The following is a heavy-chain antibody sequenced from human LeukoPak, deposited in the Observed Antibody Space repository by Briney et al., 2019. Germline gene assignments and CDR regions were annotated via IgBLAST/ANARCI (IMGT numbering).Heavy chain of an antibody. D-gene: IGHD2-8*02. CDR1: GYTFTTYD. J-gene: IGHJ4*02. CDR3: ARARLVRGPVTPLYYFDY. CDR2: MNPNSANT. Sequence: ASVKVSCKASGYTFTTYDINWVRPATGQGLEWMGWMNPNSANTGYAQKFQGRVTITRNTSISTAYMELNSLRSDDTAVYYCARARLVRGPVTPLYYFDYWGQGVLVTVSS. V-gene: IGHV1-8*01.